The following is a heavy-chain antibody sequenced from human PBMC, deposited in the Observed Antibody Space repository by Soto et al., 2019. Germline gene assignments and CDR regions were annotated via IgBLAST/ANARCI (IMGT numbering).Heavy chain of an antibody. D-gene: IGHD3-10*02. J-gene: IGHJ6*02. V-gene: IGHV4-4*02. CDR2: IYHSGST. CDR1: GGSISSSNW. CDR3: ASVRGGYYYAMDV. Sequence: PSETLSHTCAVSGGSISSSNWWSWVRQPPGKGLEWIGEIYHSGSTNYNPSLKSRVTISVDKSKNQFSLKLSSVTAADTAVYYCASVRGGYYYAMDVWGQGTTVTVS.